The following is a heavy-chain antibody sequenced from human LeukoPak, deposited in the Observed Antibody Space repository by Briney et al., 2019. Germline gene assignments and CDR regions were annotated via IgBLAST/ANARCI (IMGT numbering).Heavy chain of an antibody. CDR1: GVSFSSYS. Sequence: AGSLRLSCAASGVSFSSYSMNWVRQAPPKGQGRVSSISSSSSYIYYSDSVKGRCTLSRDKAKNSLYLQMNSLSADETAVYYCARDEVVVAANFFAYWGEGTLVTVSS. V-gene: IGHV3-21*01. CDR3: ARDEVVVAANFFAY. D-gene: IGHD2-15*01. CDR2: ISSSSSYI. J-gene: IGHJ4*02.